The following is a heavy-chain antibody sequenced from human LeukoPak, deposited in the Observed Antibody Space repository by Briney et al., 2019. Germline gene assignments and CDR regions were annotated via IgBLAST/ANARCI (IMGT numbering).Heavy chain of an antibody. CDR1: GGTFSSYA. Sequence: SVKVSCTASGGTFSSYAISWVRQAPGQGLEWMGGIIPIFGTANYAQKFQGRVTITADESTSTAYMELSSLRSEDTAVYYCATRTGYSSGWYPAPFDYWGQGTLVTVSS. CDR3: ATRTGYSSGWYPAPFDY. J-gene: IGHJ4*02. V-gene: IGHV1-69*13. D-gene: IGHD6-19*01. CDR2: IIPIFGTA.